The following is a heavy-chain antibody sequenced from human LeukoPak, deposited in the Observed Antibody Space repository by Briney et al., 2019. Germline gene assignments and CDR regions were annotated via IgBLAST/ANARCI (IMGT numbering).Heavy chain of an antibody. Sequence: SETLSLTCTVSGGPISSYYLSWIRQPPGKGLGWIGYIYYNGSTNYNPSLKSRVTISVDTSKNQFSLKLSSVTAADTAVYYCASSGSSWNDYWGQGTLVTVSS. D-gene: IGHD6-13*01. CDR3: ASSGSSWNDY. CDR1: GGPISSYY. V-gene: IGHV4-59*01. J-gene: IGHJ4*02. CDR2: IYYNGST.